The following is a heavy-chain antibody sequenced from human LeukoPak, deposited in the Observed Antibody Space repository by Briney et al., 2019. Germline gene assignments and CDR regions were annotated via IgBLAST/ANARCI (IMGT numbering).Heavy chain of an antibody. CDR3: ARHEYSGSYYGLSWFDP. V-gene: IGHV4-39*01. CDR2: IYYSGST. Sequence: PSETLSLTCTVSGGSISSSGYYWGWIRQPPGKGLEWIASIYYSGSTYYNPSLKSRVTISVDTSKNQLSLKLSSLTAAGTAVYYCARHEYSGSYYGLSWFDPWGQGTLVTVSS. J-gene: IGHJ5*02. D-gene: IGHD1-26*01. CDR1: GGSISSSGYY.